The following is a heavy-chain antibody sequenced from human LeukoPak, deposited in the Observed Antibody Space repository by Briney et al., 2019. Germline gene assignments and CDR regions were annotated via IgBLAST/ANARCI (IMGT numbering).Heavy chain of an antibody. CDR1: GGSISTGGLY. CDR3: ARGRGAAAEYYFDY. J-gene: IGHJ4*02. CDR2: INHSGST. V-gene: IGHV4-34*01. D-gene: IGHD6-13*01. Sequence: SETLSLTCAVSGGSISTGGLYWSWIRQPPGKGLEWIGEINHSGSTNYNPSLKSRVTISVDTSKNQFSLKLSSVTAADTAVYYCARGRGAAAEYYFDYWGQGTLVTVSS.